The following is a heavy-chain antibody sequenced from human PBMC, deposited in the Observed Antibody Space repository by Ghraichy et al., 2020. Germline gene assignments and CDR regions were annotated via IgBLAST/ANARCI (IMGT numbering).Heavy chain of an antibody. V-gene: IGHV3-23*01. CDR3: ANDPYFTYYYVYFFDF. CDR2: ISGSSDTT. Sequence: GGSLRLSCTGSGFTFSSYAMNWVRQAPGKGLEWVSAISGSSDTTYYADSVKGRFFISRDNSQNTLHLQMNSLRAKDTAIYYCANDPYFTYYYVYFFDFWGHGALVTVSA. J-gene: IGHJ4*01. D-gene: IGHD3-10*02. CDR1: GFTFSSYA.